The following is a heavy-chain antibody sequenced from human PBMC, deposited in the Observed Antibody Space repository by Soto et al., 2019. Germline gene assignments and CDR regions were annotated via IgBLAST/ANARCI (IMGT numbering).Heavy chain of an antibody. Sequence: GGSLRLSCAASGFTFSSYWMHWVRQAPGKGLVWVSRINSDGGSTSYADSVKGRFTISRDNAKDTLYLQMNSQRAEDTAVYYCARGRKLSLEYSSSYWYFDLWGRGTLVTFPS. J-gene: IGHJ2*01. V-gene: IGHV3-74*01. CDR1: GFTFSSYW. CDR3: ARGRKLSLEYSSSYWYFDL. D-gene: IGHD6-6*01. CDR2: INSDGGST.